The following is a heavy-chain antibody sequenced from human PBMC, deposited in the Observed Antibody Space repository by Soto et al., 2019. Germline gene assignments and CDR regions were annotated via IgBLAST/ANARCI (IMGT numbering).Heavy chain of an antibody. J-gene: IGHJ3*02. V-gene: IGHV1-8*01. CDR1: RYTFTSYH. D-gene: IGHD3-22*01. CDR2: MNPNSGNT. Sequence: ASVNVSFKSSRYTFTSYHINWVRQASGQGLEWMGWMNPNSGNTGYAQKFQGRVTMTRNTSISTAYMELSSLRSEDTAVYYCASADTYYYDSSGYAFDIWGQGTMVTVSS. CDR3: ASADTYYYDSSGYAFDI.